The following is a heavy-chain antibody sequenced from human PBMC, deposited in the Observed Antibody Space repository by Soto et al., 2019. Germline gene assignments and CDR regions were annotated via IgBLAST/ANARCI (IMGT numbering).Heavy chain of an antibody. CDR2: INSDGSST. CDR3: AREGAGLRYFDWFRYPDY. D-gene: IGHD3-9*01. V-gene: IGHV3-74*01. CDR1: GFTFSSSA. J-gene: IGHJ4*02. Sequence: VQLVESGGGVVQPGRSLGLSCAASGFTFSSSAMHWVRQAPGKGLVWVSRINSDGSSTSYADSVKGRFTISRDNAKNTLYLQMNSLRAEDTAVYYCAREGAGLRYFDWFRYPDYWGQGTLVTVSS.